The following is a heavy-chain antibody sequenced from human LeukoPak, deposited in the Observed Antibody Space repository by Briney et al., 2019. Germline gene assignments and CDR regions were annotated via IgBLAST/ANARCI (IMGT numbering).Heavy chain of an antibody. Sequence: SETLSLTCAVSGGSITTTNWWSWVRQPPGKGLEWIGEIHLNGATNYNPSLESRFSMSIDKSNNHLSLEVTSVTAADTAMYYCTRESGAFSPFGFWGQGTLVTVSS. D-gene: IGHD1-26*01. CDR2: IHLNGAT. CDR3: TRESGAFSPFGF. V-gene: IGHV4-4*02. J-gene: IGHJ4*02. CDR1: GGSITTTNW.